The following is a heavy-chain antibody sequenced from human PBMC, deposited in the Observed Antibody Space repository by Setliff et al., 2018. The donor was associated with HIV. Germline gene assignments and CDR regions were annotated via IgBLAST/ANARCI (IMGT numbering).Heavy chain of an antibody. Sequence: SETLSLTCTVSGGSISSGGFYWSWIRQHPGEGLEWIGYIYYSGSTYYNPSLKSRVTILVDTSKNQFSLKVSSVTAADTAVYYCARHDPEGTLSFGELSSLSNVDSWGQGTLVTVSS. D-gene: IGHD3-10*01. V-gene: IGHV4-31*03. J-gene: IGHJ4*02. CDR3: ARHDPEGTLSFGELSSLSNVDS. CDR1: GGSISSGGFY. CDR2: IYYSGST.